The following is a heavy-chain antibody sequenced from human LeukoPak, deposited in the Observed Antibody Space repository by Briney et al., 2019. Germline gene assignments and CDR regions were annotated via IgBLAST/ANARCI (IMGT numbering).Heavy chain of an antibody. CDR1: GGTFSSYA. Sequence: ASVKVSCKASGGTFSSYAISWVRQAPGQGLEWMGWINPNSGGTNYAQKFQGRVTMTRDTSISTAYMELSRLRSDDTAVYYCARVAIYVWPRASVVFGYWGQGTLVTVSS. J-gene: IGHJ4*02. V-gene: IGHV1-2*02. CDR3: ARVAIYVWPRASVVFGY. CDR2: INPNSGGT. D-gene: IGHD3-16*01.